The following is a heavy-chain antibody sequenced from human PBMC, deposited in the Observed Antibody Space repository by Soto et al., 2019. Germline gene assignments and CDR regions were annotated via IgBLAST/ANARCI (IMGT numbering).Heavy chain of an antibody. CDR3: AKLLYGRNYYGMDV. J-gene: IGHJ6*02. V-gene: IGHV3-23*01. D-gene: IGHD3-10*01. CDR1: GFTFSSCA. CDR2: ISGSGATT. Sequence: GGSLRLSCAASGFTFSSCAMSWVRQAPGKGLEWVSTISGSGATTYFADSVKGRFTISRDNSKNTLHLQMNSLRAEDTAVYYCAKLLYGRNYYGMDVWGQGTTVTVSS.